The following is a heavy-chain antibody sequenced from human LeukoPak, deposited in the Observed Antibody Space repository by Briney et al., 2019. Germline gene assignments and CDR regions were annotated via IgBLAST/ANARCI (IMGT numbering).Heavy chain of an antibody. CDR2: INQDGSEK. V-gene: IGHV3-7*01. J-gene: IGHJ4*02. CDR1: GFNFNTKW. CDR3: ADPPSDF. Sequence: GSLRLSCATSGFNFNTKWMTWVRQAPGKGPEWVANINQDGSEKYHGDSVKGRFIISRDNAKRSLFLEMSSLRAEDTAVYYCADPPSDFWGQGTLVAVSS.